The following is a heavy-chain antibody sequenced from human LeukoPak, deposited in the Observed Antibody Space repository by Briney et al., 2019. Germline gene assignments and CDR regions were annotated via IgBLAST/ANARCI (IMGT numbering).Heavy chain of an antibody. CDR1: GFTFSSYS. CDR2: ISSSSSTI. CDR3: ASLPKGIAAAGTGDY. V-gene: IGHV3-48*04. D-gene: IGHD6-13*01. Sequence: PGGSLRLSCAASGFTFSSYSMNWVRQAPGKGLEWVSYISSSSSTIYYADSVKGRFTISRDNAKNSLYLQMNSLRAEDTAVYYCASLPKGIAAAGTGDYWGQGTLVTVSS. J-gene: IGHJ4*02.